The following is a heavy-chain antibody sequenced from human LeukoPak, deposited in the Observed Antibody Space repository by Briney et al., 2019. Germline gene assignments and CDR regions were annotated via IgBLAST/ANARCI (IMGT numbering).Heavy chain of an antibody. J-gene: IGHJ6*03. CDR3: ARGGLTIFGVVNYMDV. D-gene: IGHD3-3*01. CDR2: IKQDGSEK. Sequence: GGSLRLSCAASGFTFSTYWMSWVRQAPGKGLEWVANIKQDGSEKYYVDSVKGRFTISRDNAKNSLYLQMNSLRAEDTTLYYCARGGLTIFGVVNYMDVWGKGTTVTVSS. V-gene: IGHV3-7*03. CDR1: GFTFSTYW.